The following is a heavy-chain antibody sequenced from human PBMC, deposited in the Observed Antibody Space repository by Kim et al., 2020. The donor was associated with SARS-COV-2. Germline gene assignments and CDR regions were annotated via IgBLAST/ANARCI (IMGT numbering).Heavy chain of an antibody. J-gene: IGHJ5*02. Sequence: SETLSLTCTVSGGSISSGGYYWSWIRQHPGKGLEWIGYIYYSGSTYYNPSLKSRVTISVDTSKNQFSLKLSSVTAADTAVYYCASIIAAAGAGGYNWFDPWGQGTLVTVSS. V-gene: IGHV4-31*03. CDR3: ASIIAAAGAGGYNWFDP. D-gene: IGHD6-13*01. CDR1: GGSISSGGYY. CDR2: IYYSGST.